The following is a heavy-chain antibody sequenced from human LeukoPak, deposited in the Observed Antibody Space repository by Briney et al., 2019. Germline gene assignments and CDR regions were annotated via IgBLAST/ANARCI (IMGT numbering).Heavy chain of an antibody. Sequence: GASVKVSCKASGYTFTSYDINWVRQATGQGLEWMGWMNPNSGNTGYAQKFQGRVTMARDMSTSTVYMELSSLRAEDTAVYYCAKSLLRYFDWFYWGQGTLVTVSS. CDR3: AKSLLRYFDWFY. V-gene: IGHV1-8*01. D-gene: IGHD3-9*01. CDR1: GYTFTSYD. J-gene: IGHJ4*02. CDR2: MNPNSGNT.